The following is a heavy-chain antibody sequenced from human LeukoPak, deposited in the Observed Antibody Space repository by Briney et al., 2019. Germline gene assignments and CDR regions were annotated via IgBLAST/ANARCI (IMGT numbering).Heavy chain of an antibody. V-gene: IGHV1-69*05. D-gene: IGHD5-24*01. J-gene: IGHJ4*02. CDR3: AREPPMATITGFDY. CDR2: IIPIFGTA. CDR1: GGTFSSYA. Sequence: ASVKVSCKASGGTFSSYAISWVRQAPGQGLEWMGGIIPIFGTANYAQKFQGRVTMTRDTSTSTVYMELSSLRSEDTAVYYCAREPPMATITGFDYWGQGTLVTVSS.